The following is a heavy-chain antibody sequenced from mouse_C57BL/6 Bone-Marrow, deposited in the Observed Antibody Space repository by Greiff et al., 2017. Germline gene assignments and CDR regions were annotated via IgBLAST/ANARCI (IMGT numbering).Heavy chain of an antibody. D-gene: IGHD2-4*01. CDR1: GFTFSSYA. CDR2: ISDGGSYT. Sequence: DVKLVESGGGLVKPGGSLKLSCAASGFTFSSYAMSWVRQTPEKRLEWVATISDGGSYTYYPDNVKGRFTISRDNAKNNLYLQMSHLKSEDTAMYYCAREMITALFDYWGQGTTLTVSS. V-gene: IGHV5-4*01. CDR3: AREMITALFDY. J-gene: IGHJ2*01.